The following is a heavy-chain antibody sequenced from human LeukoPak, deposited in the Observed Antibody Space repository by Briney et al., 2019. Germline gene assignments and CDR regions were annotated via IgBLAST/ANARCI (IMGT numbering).Heavy chain of an antibody. D-gene: IGHD3-10*01. CDR1: GGSISSYY. CDR2: IYYSGST. V-gene: IGHV4-59*01. Sequence: SETLSLTCTVSGGSISSYYWSWIRQPPGKGLEWIGYIYYSGSTYYNPSLRSRVTISVDTSKNQFSLKLSSVTAADTAVYYCARGLMVRGVIEDVWGKGTTVTVSS. CDR3: ARGLMVRGVIEDV. J-gene: IGHJ6*04.